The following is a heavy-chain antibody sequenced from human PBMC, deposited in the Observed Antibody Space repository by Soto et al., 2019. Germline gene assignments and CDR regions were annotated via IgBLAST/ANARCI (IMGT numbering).Heavy chain of an antibody. CDR3: AKLNSRTILKGNGFDP. J-gene: IGHJ5*02. D-gene: IGHD3-3*01. CDR1: GFTFINYA. Sequence: GGSLRLSCAASGFTFINYAMAWVRQAPGKGLEWVSGISNSGNSKYYADSVKGRFTISRDKSKNTLYLQMNSLGAEDTALYYCAKLNSRTILKGNGFDPWGQGTLVTVSS. V-gene: IGHV3-23*01. CDR2: ISNSGNSK.